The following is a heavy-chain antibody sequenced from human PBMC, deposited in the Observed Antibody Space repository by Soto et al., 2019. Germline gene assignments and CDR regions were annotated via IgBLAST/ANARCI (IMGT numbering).Heavy chain of an antibody. J-gene: IGHJ6*02. CDR3: ARTPAPKSLRYFDWSTLHGMDV. CDR2: IYPGDSDT. D-gene: IGHD3-9*01. Sequence: GESLKISCKGSGYSFTGYWIGWVRQMPGKGLEWMGIIYPGDSDTRYSPSFQGQVTISADKSISTAYLQWSSLKASDTAMYYCARTPAPKSLRYFDWSTLHGMDVWGQGTTVTVSS. V-gene: IGHV5-51*01. CDR1: GYSFTGYW.